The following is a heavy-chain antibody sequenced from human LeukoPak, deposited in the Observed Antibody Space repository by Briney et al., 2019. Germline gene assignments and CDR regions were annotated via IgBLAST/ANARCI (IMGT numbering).Heavy chain of an antibody. CDR3: AKHHYSSSRDYFDY. Sequence: GGSLRLSCAASGFTFGTYAMTWVRQAPGKGLEWVSVISGSGGSTNYADSVKGRFIISRDNPRNTLFLQMNSLRAEDTAVYYCAKHHYSSSRDYFDYWGQGTLVTVSS. CDR1: GFTFGTYA. J-gene: IGHJ4*02. V-gene: IGHV3-23*01. CDR2: ISGSGGST. D-gene: IGHD6-13*01.